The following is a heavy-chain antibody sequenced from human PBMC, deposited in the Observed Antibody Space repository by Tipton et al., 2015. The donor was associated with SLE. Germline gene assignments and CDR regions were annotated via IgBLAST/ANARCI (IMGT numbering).Heavy chain of an antibody. CDR3: ARGRLTRGFDP. Sequence: TLSLTCTVSGGSISRGSYYWSWIRQPAGKGLEWIGYIYTSGSTNYNPSLKSRVTISVDTSKNQFSLNLSSVTAADTAMYYCARGRLTRGFDPWGQGTMITVSS. D-gene: IGHD6-25*01. CDR1: GGSISRGSYY. CDR2: IYTSGST. J-gene: IGHJ3*01. V-gene: IGHV4-61*09.